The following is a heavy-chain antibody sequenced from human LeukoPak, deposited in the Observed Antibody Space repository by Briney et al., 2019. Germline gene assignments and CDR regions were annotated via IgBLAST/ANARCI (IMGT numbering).Heavy chain of an antibody. CDR3: ARPYYYDSRIDP. CDR2: INHSGST. J-gene: IGHJ5*02. V-gene: IGHV4-34*01. CDR1: GGSFSGYY. Sequence: SETLSLTCAVYGGSFSGYYWSWIRQPPGKGLEWIGEINHSGSTNYNPSLKSRVTISVDTSKNQVPLKLTSVTAADTAVYFCARPYYYDSRIDPWGRGTLVTVSS. D-gene: IGHD3-22*01.